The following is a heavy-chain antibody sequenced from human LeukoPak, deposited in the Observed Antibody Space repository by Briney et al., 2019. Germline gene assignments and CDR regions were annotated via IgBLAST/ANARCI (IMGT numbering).Heavy chain of an antibody. CDR2: ISGRSFSI. Sequence: PGGSRRLSGAASGFAFKESYMTWIRQAPGKGLEWVGYISGRSFSIYYADSVQGRFTISRDNPTNSLFLHMSSLRADDTAVYFCARGKRRFDSWGQGTLVTVSS. CDR3: ARGKRRFDS. CDR1: GFAFKESY. J-gene: IGHJ5*01. V-gene: IGHV3-11*01.